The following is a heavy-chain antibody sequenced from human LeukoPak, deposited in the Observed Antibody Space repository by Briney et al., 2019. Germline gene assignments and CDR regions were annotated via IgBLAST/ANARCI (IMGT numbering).Heavy chain of an antibody. D-gene: IGHD3-22*01. CDR2: IYTSGST. CDR3: ARYGHGYYDSSGYYS. CDR1: GGSISSSNHY. J-gene: IGHJ5*02. Sequence: SETLSLTCTVSGGSISSSNHYWGWIRQPPGKGLEWIGYIYTSGSTNYNPSLKSRVTISVDTSKNQFSLKLSSVTAADTAVYYCARYGHGYYDSSGYYSWGQGTLVTVSS. V-gene: IGHV4-61*05.